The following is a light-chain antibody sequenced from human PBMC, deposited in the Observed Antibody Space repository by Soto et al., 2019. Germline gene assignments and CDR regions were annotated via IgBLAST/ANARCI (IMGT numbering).Light chain of an antibody. CDR1: TIDSGGYYF. CDR3: SSYRSSNTPFV. V-gene: IGLV2-14*01. CDR2: DVS. J-gene: IGLJ1*01. Sequence: QSVLTQPAYVSGSPGQSITISCPGTTIDSGGYYFVSWYQQHPGKAPKLMIYDVSNRPSGVSNRFSGFKSGNTASLTISGLQAEDEADYYRSSYRSSNTPFVFGTGTKVTVL.